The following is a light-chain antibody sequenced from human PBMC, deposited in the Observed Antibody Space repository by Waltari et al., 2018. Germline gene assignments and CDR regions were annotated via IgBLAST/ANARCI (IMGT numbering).Light chain of an antibody. CDR3: QQSYSTPRT. V-gene: IGKV1-39*01. J-gene: IGKJ2*01. CDR1: QSISSY. CDR2: AAS. Sequence: DIQMTQSPSSLSASVGDRVTITCRASQSISSYLKWYKQKPGKAPKLLIFAASSLQSGVPSRFSGSGSGTDFTLTISSLQPEDFATYYCQQSYSTPRTFGQGTKLEIK.